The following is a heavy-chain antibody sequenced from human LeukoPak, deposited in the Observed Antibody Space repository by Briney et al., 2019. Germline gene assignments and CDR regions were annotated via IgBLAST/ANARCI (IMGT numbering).Heavy chain of an antibody. CDR2: IYPGDSDT. CDR3: ARHRSDDFWSGFFPEN. J-gene: IGHJ3*01. V-gene: IGHV5-51*01. Sequence: GESLKISCKGSGYSFTSYWIGWVRQMPGKGLGWMGIIYPGDSDTRYSPSFQGQVTISADKSISTAYLQWSSLKASDTAMYYCARHRSDDFWSGFFPENWGQGTMVTVSS. CDR1: GYSFTSYW. D-gene: IGHD3-3*01.